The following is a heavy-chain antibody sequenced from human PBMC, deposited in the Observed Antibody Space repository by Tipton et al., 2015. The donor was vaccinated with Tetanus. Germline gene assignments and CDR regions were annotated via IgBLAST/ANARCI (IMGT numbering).Heavy chain of an antibody. CDR3: ARTTVAVAGSYCFDY. CDR2: IYYSGST. V-gene: IGHV4-61*01. D-gene: IGHD6-19*01. CDR1: GGSVSSGSYY. Sequence: TLSLTCTVSGGSVSSGSYYWSWIRQPPGKGLEWIGYIYYSGSTNYNPSLKSRVTISVDTSKNQFSLKLSSVTAADTAVYYCARTTVAVAGSYCFDYWGQGTLVTVSS. J-gene: IGHJ4*02.